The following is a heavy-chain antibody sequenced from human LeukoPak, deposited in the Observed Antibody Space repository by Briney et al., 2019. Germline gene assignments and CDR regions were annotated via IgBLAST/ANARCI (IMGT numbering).Heavy chain of an antibody. CDR3: ARGRHDYDFWSGQSYGMDV. V-gene: IGHV3-21*01. CDR1: GFTFSSYS. D-gene: IGHD3-3*01. Sequence: GGSLRLSCAASGFTFSSYSMNWVRQAPGKGPEWVSSISSSSSYIYYADSVKGRFTISRDNAKNSLYLQMNSLRAEDTAVYYCARGRHDYDFWSGQSYGMDVWGQGTTVTVSS. CDR2: ISSSSSYI. J-gene: IGHJ6*02.